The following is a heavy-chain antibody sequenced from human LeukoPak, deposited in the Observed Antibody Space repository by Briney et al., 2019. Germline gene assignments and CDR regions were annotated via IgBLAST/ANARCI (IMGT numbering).Heavy chain of an antibody. CDR2: FDPEDGET. Sequence: ASVKVSFKVSGYTLTELSMHWVRQAPGKGLEWMGGFDPEDGETIYAQKFQGRVTMTEDTSTDTAYMELSSLRSEDTAVYYCATVGLWFGELSPLSYWGQGTLVTVSS. V-gene: IGHV1-24*01. CDR3: ATVGLWFGELSPLSY. J-gene: IGHJ4*02. CDR1: GYTLTELS. D-gene: IGHD3-10*01.